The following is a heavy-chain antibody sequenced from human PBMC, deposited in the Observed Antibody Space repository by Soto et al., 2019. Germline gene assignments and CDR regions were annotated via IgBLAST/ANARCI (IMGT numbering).Heavy chain of an antibody. CDR3: ARDNPVETSNYNYHYYGMDL. CDR1: GGTFSTYG. CDR2: IIPLFGTS. D-gene: IGHD4-4*01. Sequence: QVKLVQSGAEVKKPGSSVTVSCKPSGGTFSTYGINWVRQAPGRGLEWMGGIIPLFGTSHYAQRFQGRVTITADESSSTVYMELSSLRSEDTAVYYCARDNPVETSNYNYHYYGMDLWGQGTTVTVSS. V-gene: IGHV1-69*01. J-gene: IGHJ6*02.